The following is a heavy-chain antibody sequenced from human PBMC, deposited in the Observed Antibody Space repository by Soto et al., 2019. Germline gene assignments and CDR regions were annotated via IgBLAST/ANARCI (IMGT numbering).Heavy chain of an antibody. CDR2: INHSGST. CDR3: ARDLYDVLTGAPGTHSWLDP. Sequence: QVQLQQWGAGLLKPSETLSLTCAVYGGSFRGYYWSWIRQSPGKGLEWIGEINHSGSTNYNPSLKSRVTMSVDTSKNQFSLNVRSVTAADTAVYYCARDLYDVLTGAPGTHSWLDPWGQGTLVTVSS. V-gene: IGHV4-34*02. CDR1: GGSFRGYY. J-gene: IGHJ5*02. D-gene: IGHD3-9*01.